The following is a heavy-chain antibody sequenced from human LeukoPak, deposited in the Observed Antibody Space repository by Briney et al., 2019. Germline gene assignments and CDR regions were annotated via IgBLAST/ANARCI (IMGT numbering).Heavy chain of an antibody. CDR1: GFTFSSYA. J-gene: IGHJ4*02. V-gene: IGHV3-23*01. D-gene: IGHD3-22*01. Sequence: GSLRLSCAASGFTFSSYAMSWVRQAPGKGLEWVSAISGSGGSTYYADSVKGRFTISRDNSKNTLYLQMNSLRAEDTAVYYCAKNGPHLYYDSSGYYYFDYWGQGTLVTVSS. CDR3: AKNGPHLYYDSSGYYYFDY. CDR2: ISGSGGST.